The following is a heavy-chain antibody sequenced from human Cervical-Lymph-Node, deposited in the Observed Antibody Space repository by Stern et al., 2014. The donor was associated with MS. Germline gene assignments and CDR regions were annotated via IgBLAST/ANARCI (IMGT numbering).Heavy chain of an antibody. CDR1: GYTFTDYY. CDR3: AGGRGLMMYVDY. V-gene: IGHV1-2*02. CDR2: FNPNSGRT. Sequence: VQLVESGAEVKKPGASVKVSCEASGYTFTDYYMHWVRQAPGQGLEWLGWFNPNSGRTNYARKFQGRLPMTRGTSISSASMDLSGLRSDDTAVYYCAGGRGLMMYVDYWGQGTLVTVSS. D-gene: IGHD2-8*01. J-gene: IGHJ4*02.